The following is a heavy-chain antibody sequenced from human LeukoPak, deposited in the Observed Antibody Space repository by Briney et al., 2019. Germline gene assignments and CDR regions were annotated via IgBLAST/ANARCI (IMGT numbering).Heavy chain of an antibody. D-gene: IGHD1-26*01. CDR3: ARENSGSYREFDY. V-gene: IGHV4-4*07. J-gene: IGHJ4*02. CDR1: GGSISSYY. CDR2: IYTSGST. Sequence: SETLFLTCTVPGGSISSYYWSWIRQPAGKGLEWIGRIYTSGSTNYNASLKSRVSMSVDTSKNQLCLEVSSVTAADTAVFYCARENSGSYREFDYWGQGTLVTVSS.